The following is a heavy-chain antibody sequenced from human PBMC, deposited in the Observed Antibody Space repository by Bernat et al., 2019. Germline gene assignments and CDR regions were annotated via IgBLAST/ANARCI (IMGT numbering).Heavy chain of an antibody. Sequence: QVQLVESGGGVVQPGRSLRLSCAASGFTFSSYGMHWVRRAPGKGLEWVSVISYDGSNKYYADSVKGRFTISRDNSKNTLYLQMNSLRAEDTAVYYCAKHDFGYAATAYGMDVWGQGTTVTVSS. D-gene: IGHD3/OR15-3a*01. CDR3: AKHDFGYAATAYGMDV. V-gene: IGHV3-30*18. J-gene: IGHJ6*02. CDR1: GFTFSSYG. CDR2: ISYDGSNK.